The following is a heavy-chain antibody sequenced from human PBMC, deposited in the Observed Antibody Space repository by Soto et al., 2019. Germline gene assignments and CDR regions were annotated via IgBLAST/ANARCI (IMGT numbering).Heavy chain of an antibody. J-gene: IGHJ4*02. CDR1: GFTVSNNY. D-gene: IGHD1-26*01. CDR2: IYSGGST. CDR3: AVYSHKGY. V-gene: IGHV3-66*01. Sequence: EEQLVESGGDLVQPGGSLRLSCAASGFTVSNNYMSWVRQAPGKGLEWVSLIYSGGSTYYADSVKGRFTISRDSSKNTRYLQMTSLRAEDTGMYYGAVYSHKGYWGQGTLVTVSS.